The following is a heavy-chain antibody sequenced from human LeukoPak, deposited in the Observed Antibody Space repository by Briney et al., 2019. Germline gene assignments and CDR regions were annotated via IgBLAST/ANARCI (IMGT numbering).Heavy chain of an antibody. CDR2: ISYDGSNT. V-gene: IGHV3-30*18. CDR3: VKDRTGTYTLDY. J-gene: IGHJ4*02. D-gene: IGHD3-16*01. CDR1: GLTFSSYG. Sequence: GGSPRLSCAVSGLTFSSYGMHWVRQAPGKGLEWGAVISYDGSNTYYADSVKGRFTISRDNSKNTLNLQMNSLRAEDTAVYYCVKDRTGTYTLDYWGQGTLVAVSS.